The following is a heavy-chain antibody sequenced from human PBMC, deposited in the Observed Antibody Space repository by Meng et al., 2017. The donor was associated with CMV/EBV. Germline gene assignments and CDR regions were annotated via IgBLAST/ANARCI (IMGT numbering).Heavy chain of an antibody. CDR1: GFTFSGYA. D-gene: IGHD2-2*01. Sequence: GESLKISCAASGFTFSGYAFHWVRQAPGKGLKWVAVISYDGNNKYYTDSVKGRFTISRDNSKNTLYLQMNSLRAEDTAVYCCARDRAGCSSTSCYSDAFDIWGQGTMVTVSS. V-gene: IGHV3-30-3*01. CDR3: ARDRAGCSSTSCYSDAFDI. CDR2: ISYDGNNK. J-gene: IGHJ3*02.